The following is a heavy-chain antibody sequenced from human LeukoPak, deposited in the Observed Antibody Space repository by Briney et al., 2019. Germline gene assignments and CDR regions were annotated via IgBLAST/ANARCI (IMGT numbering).Heavy chain of an antibody. Sequence: GGSLRLSCAASEFTFSSYNMNWVRQAPGKGLEWVSSISSSSAYIYYADSVKGRFTISRDNAKNSLYLQMNSLRAEDTAVYYCARLRYYGMDVWGQGTTVTVSS. CDR2: ISSSSAYI. V-gene: IGHV3-21*01. CDR3: ARLRYYGMDV. CDR1: EFTFSSYN. J-gene: IGHJ6*02.